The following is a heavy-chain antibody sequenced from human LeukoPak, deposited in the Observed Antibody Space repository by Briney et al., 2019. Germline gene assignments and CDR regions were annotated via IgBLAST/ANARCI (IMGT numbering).Heavy chain of an antibody. CDR1: GYTVTSTY. Sequence: ASVKVSCKASGYTVTSTYIHWVRQAPGQGLEWMGWINPNSGGTNYAQKFQGRVTMTRDTSISTAYMELSRLRSDDTAVYYCARDIGVVPADWGQGTLVTVSS. CDR2: INPNSGGT. J-gene: IGHJ4*02. V-gene: IGHV1-2*02. D-gene: IGHD2-2*01. CDR3: ARDIGVVPAD.